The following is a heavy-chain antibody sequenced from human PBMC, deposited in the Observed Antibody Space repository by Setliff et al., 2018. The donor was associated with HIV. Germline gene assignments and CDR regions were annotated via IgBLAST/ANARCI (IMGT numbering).Heavy chain of an antibody. D-gene: IGHD3-22*01. V-gene: IGHV5-51*01. Sequence: PGESLKISCQGSGYSFTSYWIGWVRQMPGKGLEWMGIIYPGDSDTRYSPSFQGQVTISADKSISTAYLQWSSLKASDTAMYYCARHRVEDYHDSSGSAFDIWGQGTMVTVSS. CDR1: GYSFTSYW. J-gene: IGHJ3*02. CDR3: ARHRVEDYHDSSGSAFDI. CDR2: IYPGDSDT.